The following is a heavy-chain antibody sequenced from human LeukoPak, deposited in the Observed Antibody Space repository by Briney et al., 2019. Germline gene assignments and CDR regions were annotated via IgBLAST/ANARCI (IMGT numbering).Heavy chain of an antibody. V-gene: IGHV3-7*01. CDR2: MKEDGTEK. Sequence: GGSLRLSCVASGFSIRNHWMSWVRQTPGKGLEWVATMKEDGTEKDYVDSVKGRFSISRDNAKNSLYLQMDSLRAEDTAVYYCAKEGAYPIITYDSWGQGALVTVSS. CDR1: GFSIRNHW. J-gene: IGHJ5*01. D-gene: IGHD3-10*01. CDR3: AKEGAYPIITYDS.